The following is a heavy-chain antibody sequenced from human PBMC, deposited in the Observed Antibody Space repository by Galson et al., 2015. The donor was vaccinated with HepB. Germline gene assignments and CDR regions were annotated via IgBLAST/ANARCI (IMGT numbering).Heavy chain of an antibody. V-gene: IGHV5-51*01. Sequence: QSGAEVKKPGESLKISCKDSGYNFTNYWIAWVRQMPGKGLEWVGIIYPGDSDTRYSPSLQGQVTISADKSISTAYVQWNGLKASDTAMYYCARRGMSTTYLHSWGQGTLVTVSS. CDR2: IYPGDSDT. J-gene: IGHJ4*02. CDR1: GYNFTNYW. D-gene: IGHD5-24*01. CDR3: ARRGMSTTYLHS.